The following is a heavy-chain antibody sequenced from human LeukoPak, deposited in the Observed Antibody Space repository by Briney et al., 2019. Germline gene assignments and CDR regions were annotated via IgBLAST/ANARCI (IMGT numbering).Heavy chain of an antibody. J-gene: IGHJ4*02. Sequence: SETLSLACAVYGGSFSGYYWSWIRQPPGKGLEWIGEINHSGSTNYNPSLKSRVTISVDTSKNQFSLKLSSVTAADTAVYYCASSYFPAGVYYFDYWGQGTLVTVSS. D-gene: IGHD7-27*01. CDR2: INHSGST. V-gene: IGHV4-34*01. CDR1: GGSFSGYY. CDR3: ASSYFPAGVYYFDY.